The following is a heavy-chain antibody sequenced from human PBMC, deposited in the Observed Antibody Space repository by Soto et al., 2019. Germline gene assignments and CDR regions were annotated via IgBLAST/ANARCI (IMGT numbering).Heavy chain of an antibody. J-gene: IGHJ6*02. D-gene: IGHD6-13*01. Sequence: LRLSCAASGFTFSSYAMSWVRQAPGKGLEWVSAISGSGGSTYYADSVKGRFTISRDNSKNTLYLQMNSLRAEDTAVYYCAKDGGSSPWFYYYGMDVWGQGTTVTVSS. CDR3: AKDGGSSPWFYYYGMDV. CDR2: ISGSGGST. CDR1: GFTFSSYA. V-gene: IGHV3-23*01.